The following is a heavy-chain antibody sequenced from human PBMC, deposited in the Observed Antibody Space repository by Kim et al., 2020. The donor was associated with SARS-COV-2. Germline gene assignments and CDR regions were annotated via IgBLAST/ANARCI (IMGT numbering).Heavy chain of an antibody. CDR2: AYYSGST. D-gene: IGHD5-18*01. CDR1: GGSISSYY. CDR3: ARGSRGYSYG. Sequence: SETLSLTCNVSGGSISSYYWSWIRQPPGKGLEWIGYAYYSGSTNYNPSLKSRVTISVDTSKNQFSLRLSSVTAADTVVYYCARGSRGYSYGWGQGTLVTVSS. J-gene: IGHJ4*02. V-gene: IGHV4-59*13.